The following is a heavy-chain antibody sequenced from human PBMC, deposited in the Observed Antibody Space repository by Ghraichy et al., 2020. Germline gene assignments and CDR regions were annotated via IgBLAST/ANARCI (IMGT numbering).Heavy chain of an antibody. CDR2: INHSGST. D-gene: IGHD2-2*01. V-gene: IGHV4-34*01. J-gene: IGHJ5*02. Sequence: SETLSLTCAVYGGSFSGYYWSWIRQPPGKGLEWIGEINHSGSTNYNPSLKSRVTISVDTSKNQFSLKLSSVTAADTAVYYCASYCSSTSCPLNAAWFDPWGQGTLVTVSS. CDR3: ASYCSSTSCPLNAAWFDP. CDR1: GGSFSGYY.